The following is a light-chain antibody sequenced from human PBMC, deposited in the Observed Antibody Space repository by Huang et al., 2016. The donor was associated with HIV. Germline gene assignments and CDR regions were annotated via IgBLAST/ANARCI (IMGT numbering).Light chain of an antibody. Sequence: EIVMTQSPAILSVSPGERATLSCRASQSVISNLAWYQLKFGQVPRLLIYGASTRATGCPARFSGSGSGTDFTLTIGSLQAEDSAVYYCQQYNNWPPVTFGGGTKVEIK. V-gene: IGKV3-15*01. J-gene: IGKJ4*01. CDR1: QSVISN. CDR3: QQYNNWPPVT. CDR2: GAS.